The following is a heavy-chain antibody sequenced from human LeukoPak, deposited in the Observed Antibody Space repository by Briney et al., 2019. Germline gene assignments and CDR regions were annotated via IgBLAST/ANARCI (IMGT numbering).Heavy chain of an antibody. Sequence: RPGGSLRLSCVASGFTFSSYAMTWVRQAPGKGLEWVSSISGSGGSTYYTDSVKGRFTISRDNSKNTLYLQMNSLRAEDTAVYYCVKDQDSGAYSRFDYWGQGTLVTVSS. V-gene: IGHV3-23*01. J-gene: IGHJ4*02. CDR1: GFTFSSYA. CDR2: ISGSGGST. CDR3: VKDQDSGAYSRFDY. D-gene: IGHD3-22*01.